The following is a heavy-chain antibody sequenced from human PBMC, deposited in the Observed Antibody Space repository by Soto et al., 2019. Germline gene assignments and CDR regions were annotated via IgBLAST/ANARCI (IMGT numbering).Heavy chain of an antibody. Sequence: QVQLVQSGAEVKKPGASVKVSCKASGYTFTSYYMHWVRQAPGQGLEWMGIINPSGGSTSYAQKFQGRVTMTRDTSTSTVYMELSSLRSEDTAVYYCASIDGSGSYYNPGYYYMDVWGKGTTVTVSS. CDR1: GYTFTSYY. V-gene: IGHV1-46*03. D-gene: IGHD3-10*01. CDR2: INPSGGST. J-gene: IGHJ6*03. CDR3: ASIDGSGSYYNPGYYYMDV.